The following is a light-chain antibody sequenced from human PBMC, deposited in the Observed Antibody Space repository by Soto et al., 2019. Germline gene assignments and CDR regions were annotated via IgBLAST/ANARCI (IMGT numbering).Light chain of an antibody. Sequence: EIVMTQSPATLSVSPGERATLSCRASQSVSSNFAWYQQKPGQAPRLLVYGASTRPTGIPTRFSGSGSGTEFTLTISSLQSEDFAVCYCQQYNNWPLWTFGQGTKVELK. CDR1: QSVSSN. CDR3: QQYNNWPLWT. CDR2: GAS. J-gene: IGKJ1*01. V-gene: IGKV3-15*01.